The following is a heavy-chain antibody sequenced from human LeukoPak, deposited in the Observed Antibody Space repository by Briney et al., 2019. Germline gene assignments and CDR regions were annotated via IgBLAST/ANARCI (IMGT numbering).Heavy chain of an antibody. CDR3: ARVKDLIAPGSVAPAAKGVEPPDY. D-gene: IGHD2-2*01. J-gene: IGHJ4*02. V-gene: IGHV1-18*04. CDR2: ISAYNGNT. CDR1: GYTFTSYG. Sequence: ASVKVSCKASGYTFTSYGICWVRQAPGQGLERMGWISAYNGNTNYAQKLQGRVTMTTDTSTSTAYMELRSLRSDDTTVYYCARVKDLIAPGSVAPAAKGVEPPDYWGQGTLVTVSS.